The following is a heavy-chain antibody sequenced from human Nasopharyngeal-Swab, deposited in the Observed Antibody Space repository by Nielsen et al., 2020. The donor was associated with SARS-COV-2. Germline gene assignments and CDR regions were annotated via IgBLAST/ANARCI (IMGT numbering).Heavy chain of an antibody. J-gene: IGHJ4*02. CDR1: GFTFSSYD. CDR3: ARSVGDYGDLYFDY. V-gene: IGHV3-13*04. CDR2: IGTAGDT. Sequence: GESLKISCAASGFTFSSYDMHWVRQATGKGLEWVSAIGTAGDTYYPGSVKGRFTTSRENAKNSLYLQMNSLRAGDTAVYYCARSVGDYGDLYFDYWGQGTLVTVSS. D-gene: IGHD4-17*01.